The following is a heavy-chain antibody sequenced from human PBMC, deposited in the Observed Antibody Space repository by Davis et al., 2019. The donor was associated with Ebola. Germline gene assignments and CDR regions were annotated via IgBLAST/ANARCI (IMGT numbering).Heavy chain of an antibody. CDR2: IYYSGST. Sequence: PSETLSLTCTVSGGSITNYYWTWIRQPPGKGLEWIGCIYYSGSTNYNPSLRSRVTISLDTSKNQFSLKLSSVTAADTAVYYCARAVSGYYGMDGWGQGTTVTVSS. CDR1: GGSITNYY. D-gene: IGHD6-25*01. V-gene: IGHV4-59*01. J-gene: IGHJ6*02. CDR3: ARAVSGYYGMDG.